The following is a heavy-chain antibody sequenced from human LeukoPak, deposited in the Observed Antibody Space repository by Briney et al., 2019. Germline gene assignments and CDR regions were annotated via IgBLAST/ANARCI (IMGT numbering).Heavy chain of an antibody. CDR1: GGSFSGYY. Sequence: SETLSLTCAVYGGSFSGYYWSWIRQPPGKGLEWIGSIYYSGSTYYNPSLKSRVTISVDTSKNQFSLKLSSVTAADTAVYYCARDPDKYYYDSSGYVWGQGTLVTVSS. CDR3: ARDPDKYYYDSSGYV. J-gene: IGHJ4*02. V-gene: IGHV4-34*01. D-gene: IGHD3-22*01. CDR2: IYYSGST.